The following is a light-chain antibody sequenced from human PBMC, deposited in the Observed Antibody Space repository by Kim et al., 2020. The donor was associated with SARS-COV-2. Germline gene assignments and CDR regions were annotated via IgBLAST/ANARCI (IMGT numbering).Light chain of an antibody. CDR3: QQYYNWPPYT. J-gene: IGKJ2*01. Sequence: EIVMTQSPATLCVSPGEGATLSCRASQSVSSNLAWYQQKPGQAPRLLIYGASTRATGIPARFSGSGSGTEFTLTISSLQSEDFAVYYCQQYYNWPPYTFGQGTKLEI. CDR2: GAS. V-gene: IGKV3-15*01. CDR1: QSVSSN.